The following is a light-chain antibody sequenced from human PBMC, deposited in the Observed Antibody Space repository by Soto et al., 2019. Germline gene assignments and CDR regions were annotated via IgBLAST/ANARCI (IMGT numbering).Light chain of an antibody. CDR2: DAY. J-gene: IGKJ1*01. CDR1: QSISSN. Sequence: EIVLTQSPATLSVSPGERATLSCRASQSISSNLAWYQQKPGQAHRLLIYDAYNRATGIPARFSGSGSGTDFTLTIRRLEPEDFAVYYCKQYGRSPWTFGQGTKVDIK. CDR3: KQYGRSPWT. V-gene: IGKV3-20*01.